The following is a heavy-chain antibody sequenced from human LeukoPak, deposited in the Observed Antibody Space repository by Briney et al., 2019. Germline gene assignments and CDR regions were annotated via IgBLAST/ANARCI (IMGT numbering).Heavy chain of an antibody. Sequence: GGSLRLSCAASGFTFSSYWMSWVRQAPGEGLEWVANIKQDGSEKYYVDSVKGRFTISRDNSKNTLYLQMNSLRAEDTAVYYCAKRSMVRGENFYYFDYWGQGTLVTVSS. CDR3: AKRSMVRGENFYYFDY. J-gene: IGHJ4*02. CDR2: IKQDGSEK. V-gene: IGHV3-7*03. D-gene: IGHD3-10*01. CDR1: GFTFSSYW.